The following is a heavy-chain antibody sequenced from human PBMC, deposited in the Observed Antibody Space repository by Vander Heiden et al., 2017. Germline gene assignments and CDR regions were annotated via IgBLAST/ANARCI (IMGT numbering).Heavy chain of an antibody. CDR2: ISYEGSNE. CDR1: GFTLKTYG. CDR3: AKGQYSSTTGWLDP. V-gene: IGHV3-30*18. J-gene: IGHJ5*02. D-gene: IGHD6-13*01. Sequence: VQLVESGGGVVQPGKSLRLSCAVSGFTLKTYGMHWVRPAPGKGLEWVAFISYEGSNEFYADAVRGRFAISRDISKNTLFLQMNNLRVDDTATYYCAKGQYSSTTGWLDPWGQGTLVTVSS.